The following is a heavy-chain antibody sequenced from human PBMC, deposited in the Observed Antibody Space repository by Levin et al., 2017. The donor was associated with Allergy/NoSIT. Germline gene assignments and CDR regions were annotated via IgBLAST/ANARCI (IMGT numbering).Heavy chain of an antibody. CDR3: VNVDTAMYYYYGMDV. D-gene: IGHD5-18*01. CDR1: GFTFSSYA. V-gene: IGHV3-64D*06. Sequence: GGSLRLSCSASGFTFSSYAMHWVRQAPGKGLEYVSAISSNGGSTYYADSVKGRFTISRDNSKNTLYLQMSSLRAEDTAVYYCVNVDTAMYYYYGMDVWGQGTTVTVSS. J-gene: IGHJ6*02. CDR2: ISSNGGST.